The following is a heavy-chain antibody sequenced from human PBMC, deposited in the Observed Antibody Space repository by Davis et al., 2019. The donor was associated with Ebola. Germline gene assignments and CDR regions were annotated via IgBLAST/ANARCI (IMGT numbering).Heavy chain of an antibody. CDR1: GYTFTNYG. CDR3: ARRQWLSTDDAFDI. J-gene: IGHJ3*02. Sequence: ASVKVSCKASGYTFTNYGITWVRQAPGQGLEWMGWISAYNGNTNYAQKLQGRVTMTTDTSTSTAYMELRSLRSDDTAVYYCARRQWLSTDDAFDIWGQGTMVTVSS. V-gene: IGHV1-18*04. CDR2: ISAYNGNT. D-gene: IGHD6-19*01.